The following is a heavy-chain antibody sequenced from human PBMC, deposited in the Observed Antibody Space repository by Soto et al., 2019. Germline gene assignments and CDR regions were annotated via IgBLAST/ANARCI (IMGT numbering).Heavy chain of an antibody. CDR2: ISGSGGST. D-gene: IGHD6-19*01. Sequence: EVQLLESGGGLVQPGGSLRLSCAASGFTFSIYAMSWVRQAPGKGLEWVSGISGSGGSTYCADSVKGRFTISRDNSKNTLYLQMNSLRAEDTAVYYCAEGSSSGWYVHFDFWGQGTLVTVSS. V-gene: IGHV3-23*01. J-gene: IGHJ4*02. CDR3: AEGSSSGWYVHFDF. CDR1: GFTFSIYA.